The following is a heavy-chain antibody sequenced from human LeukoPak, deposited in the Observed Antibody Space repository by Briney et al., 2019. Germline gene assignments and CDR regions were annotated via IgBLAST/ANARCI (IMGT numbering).Heavy chain of an antibody. J-gene: IGHJ5*02. Sequence: GGSLRLSCAASGFTFSSYWIHWVRQAPGKGLVWVSGINTDGRSTVYADSVKGRFTISRDNAKNTLYLQMNSLRGEDTAVYYCALDFQFRAPCGEGTLVTVSS. CDR3: ALDFQFRAP. CDR2: INTDGRST. CDR1: GFTFSSYW. V-gene: IGHV3-74*01. D-gene: IGHD2-21*01.